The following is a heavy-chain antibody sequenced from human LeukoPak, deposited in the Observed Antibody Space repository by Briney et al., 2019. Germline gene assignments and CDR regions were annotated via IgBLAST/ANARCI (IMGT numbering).Heavy chain of an antibody. V-gene: IGHV3-30*04. CDR2: ISYDGSNK. CDR3: ARKDSRGNAFDI. Sequence: HPGGSLRLSCAASGFTFSSYAMHGVRQAPGKGLEWVAVISYDGSNKYYADSVKGRFTISRDNSKNTLYLQMNSLRAEDTAVYYCARKDSRGNAFDIWGQGTMVTVSS. J-gene: IGHJ3*02. D-gene: IGHD6-25*01. CDR1: GFTFSSYA.